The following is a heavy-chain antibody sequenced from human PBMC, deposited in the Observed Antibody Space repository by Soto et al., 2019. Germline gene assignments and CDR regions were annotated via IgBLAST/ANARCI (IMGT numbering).Heavy chain of an antibody. D-gene: IGHD2-2*01. J-gene: IGHJ5*02. Sequence: SETLSLTCTVSGGSVSSYSWSWIRQPPGKGLEWIGYIYYSGSTNYNPSLKSRVTISVDTSKTQFSLRLSSVTAADTAVYYCARLFCSSTSCYFNPWGQGTLVTVSS. CDR2: IYYSGST. V-gene: IGHV4-59*08. CDR3: ARLFCSSTSCYFNP. CDR1: GGSVSSYS.